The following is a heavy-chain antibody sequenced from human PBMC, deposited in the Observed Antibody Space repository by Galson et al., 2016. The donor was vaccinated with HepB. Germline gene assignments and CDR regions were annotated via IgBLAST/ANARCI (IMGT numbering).Heavy chain of an antibody. J-gene: IGHJ4*02. Sequence: SLRLSCAASGFTFRSHAMHWVRQAPGKGLEWVAFISWDATVKSYADSVKGRFTISRDSSKNTLYLHMNSLRTEDSAVFYCARDLSYHYSLDYWGQGTLVTVSS. V-gene: IGHV3-30*04. CDR1: GFTFRSHA. CDR3: ARDLSYHYSLDY. D-gene: IGHD3-16*02. CDR2: ISWDATVK.